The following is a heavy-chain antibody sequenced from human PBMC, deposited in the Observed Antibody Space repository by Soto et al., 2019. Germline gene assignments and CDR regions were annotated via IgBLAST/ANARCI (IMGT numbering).Heavy chain of an antibody. Sequence: QVELVQSGAEVKKPGSSVKVSCKASGDTFDIYGFNWVRQAPGEGLEWMGVIIPIFETADYAQKFQGRVSITADESTNTAYMELSSLRSEDTAIYYCARGGSGYTWFNEFWGQGTLVTVSS. D-gene: IGHD3-22*01. CDR3: ARGGSGYTWFNEF. CDR2: IIPIFETA. V-gene: IGHV1-69*01. CDR1: GDTFDIYG. J-gene: IGHJ4*02.